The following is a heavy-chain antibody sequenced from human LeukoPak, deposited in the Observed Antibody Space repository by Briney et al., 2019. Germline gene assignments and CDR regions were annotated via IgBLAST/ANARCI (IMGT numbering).Heavy chain of an antibody. CDR1: GGTFSSYA. D-gene: IGHD6-6*01. Sequence: SVKVSRKASGGTFSSYAISWVRQAPGQGLEWMGRIIPILGIANYAQKFQGRVTITADKSTSTAYMELSSLRSEDTAVYYCAAPGEQLVDFDYWGQGTLVTVSS. V-gene: IGHV1-69*04. J-gene: IGHJ4*02. CDR2: IIPILGIA. CDR3: AAPGEQLVDFDY.